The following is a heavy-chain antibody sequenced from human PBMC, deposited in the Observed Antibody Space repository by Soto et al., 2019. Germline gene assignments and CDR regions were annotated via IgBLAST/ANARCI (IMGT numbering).Heavy chain of an antibody. CDR3: ARVDAWQQLEEFDY. CDR2: INAGNGNT. J-gene: IGHJ4*02. V-gene: IGHV1-3*01. D-gene: IGHD6-13*01. Sequence: ASVKVSCKASGYTFTSYAMHWVRQAPGQRLEWMGWINAGNGNTKYSQKFQGRVTITRDTSASTAYMELSSLRSDDTAVYYCARVDAWQQLEEFDYWGQGTLVTVSS. CDR1: GYTFTSYA.